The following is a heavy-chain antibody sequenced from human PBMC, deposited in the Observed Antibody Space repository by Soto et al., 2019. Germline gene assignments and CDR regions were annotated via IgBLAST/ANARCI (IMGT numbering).Heavy chain of an antibody. CDR2: IYHSGST. D-gene: IGHD3-16*01. J-gene: IGHJ6*02. CDR3: ARVRALNPSYYYYGMDV. CDR1: GGSISSSNW. V-gene: IGHV4-4*02. Sequence: PSETLSLTCAVSGGSISSSNWWSWVRQPPGKGLEWIGEIYHSGSTNYNPSLKSRVTISVDKSKNQFSLKLSSVTAADTAVYYCARVRALNPSYYYYGMDVWGQGTTVTVSS.